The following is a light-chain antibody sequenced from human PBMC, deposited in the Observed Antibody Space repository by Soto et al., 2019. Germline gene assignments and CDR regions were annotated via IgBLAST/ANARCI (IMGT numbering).Light chain of an antibody. Sequence: DITLTQSPSFLSASVGDRVTITCRASQDISSYLAWYQQRPGKVPRFLTHSASTLQSGVPSRFSATGSGTTFTLTISSLQPEDIATYYCQQLNRFPRTFGQGTKVEV. CDR3: QQLNRFPRT. CDR2: SAS. CDR1: QDISSY. J-gene: IGKJ1*01. V-gene: IGKV1-9*01.